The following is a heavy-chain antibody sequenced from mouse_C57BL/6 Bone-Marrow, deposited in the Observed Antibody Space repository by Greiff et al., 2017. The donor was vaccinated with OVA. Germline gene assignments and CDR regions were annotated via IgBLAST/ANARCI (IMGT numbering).Heavy chain of an antibody. Sequence: QVQLKQSGAELVKPGASVKISCKASGYAFSSYWMNWVKQRPGKGLEWIGQIYPGDGDTNYNGKFKGKATLTADKSSSTAYMQLSSLTSEDSAVYFCARIYYDYLYYFDYWGQGTTLTVSS. CDR1: GYAFSSYW. V-gene: IGHV1-80*01. J-gene: IGHJ2*01. CDR3: ARIYYDYLYYFDY. CDR2: IYPGDGDT. D-gene: IGHD2-4*01.